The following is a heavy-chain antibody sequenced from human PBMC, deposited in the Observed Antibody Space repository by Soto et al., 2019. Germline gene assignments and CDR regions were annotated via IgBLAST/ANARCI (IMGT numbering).Heavy chain of an antibody. CDR2: ISAYNGNT. CDR3: ARVDYYGSGWGMDV. V-gene: IGHV1-18*01. J-gene: IGHJ6*02. D-gene: IGHD3-10*01. CDR1: GYRFTSYG. Sequence: ASVKRSCKASGYRFTSYGISWGRKTTRQGLEWMGWISAYNGNTNYAQKLQGRVTMTTDTSTSTAYMELRSLRSDDTAVYYSARVDYYGSGWGMDVWGQGTTVTVSS.